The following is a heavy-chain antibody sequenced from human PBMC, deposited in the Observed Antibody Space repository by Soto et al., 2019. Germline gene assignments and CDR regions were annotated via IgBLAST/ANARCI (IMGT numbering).Heavy chain of an antibody. Sequence: PSETLSLTCTVSGGSISSSSYYWGWIRQPPGKGLEWIGSIYYSGSTYYNPSLKSRVTISVDTSKNQFSLKLSSVTAADTAVYYCARQSAYSSSSSDYYYGMDAWGQGTTVTVSS. CDR2: IYYSGST. V-gene: IGHV4-39*01. CDR3: ARQSAYSSSSSDYYYGMDA. CDR1: GGSISSSSYY. J-gene: IGHJ6*02. D-gene: IGHD6-6*01.